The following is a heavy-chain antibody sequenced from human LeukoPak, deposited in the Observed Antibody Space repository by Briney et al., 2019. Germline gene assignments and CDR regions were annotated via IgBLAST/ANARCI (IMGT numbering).Heavy chain of an antibody. J-gene: IGHJ4*02. V-gene: IGHV1-69*06. CDR1: RGTFSSYA. Sequence: SVKVSCKASRGTFSSYAISWVRQAPGQGLEWMGGIIPIFGTANYAQKFQGRVTITADKSTSTAYMELSSLRSEDTAVYYCARDEGYGSGSYSPHYWGQGTLVTVSS. CDR3: ARDEGYGSGSYSPHY. D-gene: IGHD3-10*01. CDR2: IIPIFGTA.